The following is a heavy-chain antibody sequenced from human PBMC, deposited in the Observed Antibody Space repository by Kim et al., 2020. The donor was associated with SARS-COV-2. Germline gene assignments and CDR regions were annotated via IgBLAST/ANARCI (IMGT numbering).Heavy chain of an antibody. CDR3: ARKYYDFWSGYYTEFGAFDI. J-gene: IGHJ3*02. V-gene: IGHV3-30*01. Sequence: FTISSDNSKNTLYLQMNSLRAEDTAVYYCARKYYDFWSGYYTEFGAFDIWGQGTMVTVSS. D-gene: IGHD3-3*01.